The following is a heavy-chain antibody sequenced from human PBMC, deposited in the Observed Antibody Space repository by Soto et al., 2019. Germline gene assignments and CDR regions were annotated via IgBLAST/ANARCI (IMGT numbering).Heavy chain of an antibody. J-gene: IGHJ4*02. CDR3: ARVVDGDYESYFDY. CDR2: IYYSGST. Sequence: QVQLQESGPGLVKPSQTLSLTCTVSGGSITSDDYYWSWIRQPPGKGLEWIGYIYYSGSTYYNPSLKSRVIVSLHTSINPFSLRLSSVTAADTAVYYCARVVDGDYESYFDYWGQGTLVTVSS. D-gene: IGHD4-17*01. CDR1: GGSITSDDYY. V-gene: IGHV4-30-4*01.